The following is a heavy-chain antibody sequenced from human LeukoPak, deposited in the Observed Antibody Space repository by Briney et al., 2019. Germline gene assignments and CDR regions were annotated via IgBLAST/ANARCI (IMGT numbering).Heavy chain of an antibody. J-gene: IGHJ5*02. CDR2: IYYSGST. D-gene: IGHD6-13*01. V-gene: IGHV4-30-4*01. CDR1: GGSISSGDYY. Sequence: SQTLSLTCTVSGGSISSGDYYWSWIRQPPGKGLEWIGYIYYSGSTYYNPSLKSRVTISVDTSKNQFSLKLSSVTAADTAVYYCARLGRIAAAGIDNWFDPWGQGTLVTVSS. CDR3: ARLGRIAAAGIDNWFDP.